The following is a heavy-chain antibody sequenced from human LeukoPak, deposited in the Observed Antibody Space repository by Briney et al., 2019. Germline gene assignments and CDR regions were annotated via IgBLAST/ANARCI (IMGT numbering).Heavy chain of an antibody. V-gene: IGHV4-39*07. CDR2: IYYSGST. J-gene: IGHJ4*02. CDR3: VRDLGDYLSDY. D-gene: IGHD4-17*01. CDR1: GDSISSSNYY. Sequence: SETLSLTCTVSGDSISSSNYYWGWIRQPPGKGLEWIGSIYYSGSTYYNPSLKSRVTISRDTSKNQFSLKLSSVTAADTAVYYCVRDLGDYLSDYWGQGTLVTVSS.